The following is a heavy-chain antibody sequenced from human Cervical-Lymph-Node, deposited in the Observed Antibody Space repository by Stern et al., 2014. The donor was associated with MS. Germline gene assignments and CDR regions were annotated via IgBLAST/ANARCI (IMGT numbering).Heavy chain of an antibody. CDR2: ISSKGDSI. J-gene: IGHJ6*02. CDR1: GFTFGDYA. D-gene: IGHD2-15*01. V-gene: IGHV3-9*01. CDR3: TKDKDEDYFYYYGLDV. Sequence: VQLVESGGGLVQPGRHLRLSCVASGFTFGDYAMHWVRQAPGKGLEWVSGISSKGDSIGYVDSVKGRFTITRDNAKNSLFLQMDSLRPEDSALYYCTKDKDEDYFYYYGLDVWGQGTAVTVSS.